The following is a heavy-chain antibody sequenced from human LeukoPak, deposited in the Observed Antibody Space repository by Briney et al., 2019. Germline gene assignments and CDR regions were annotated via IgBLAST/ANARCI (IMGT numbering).Heavy chain of an antibody. Sequence: GGSLRLSCAASGFTFGTYAMHWVRQAPGKGLEWVSYIPGTSTNINYADSVKGRFTISRDNAKNLVYLQMNSLRGEDTAVYYCARVGMGTYSGDHWGQGTLVTVSS. CDR3: ARVGMGTYSGDH. V-gene: IGHV3-48*04. CDR1: GFTFGTYA. D-gene: IGHD2-15*01. J-gene: IGHJ4*02. CDR2: IPGTSTNI.